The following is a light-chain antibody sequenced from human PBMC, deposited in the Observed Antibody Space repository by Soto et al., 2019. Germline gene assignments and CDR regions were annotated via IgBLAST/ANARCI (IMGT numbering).Light chain of an antibody. J-gene: IGKJ1*01. CDR1: QSVTSY. CDR2: GSS. Sequence: IVMTQSPATVPVSPGERVTLSCRASQSVTSYLAWYQQKRGQAPRLLVYGSSSRATGIPDRFSGRGSGTDFTLTVRRLEPADFAVCYCQQYGSSPPKTFGQRTKVDIK. CDR3: QQYGSSPPKT. V-gene: IGKV3-20*01.